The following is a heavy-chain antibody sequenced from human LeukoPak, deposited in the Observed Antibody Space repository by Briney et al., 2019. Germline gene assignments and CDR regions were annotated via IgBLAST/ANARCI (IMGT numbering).Heavy chain of an antibody. V-gene: IGHV3-30*02. D-gene: IGHD3-10*01. J-gene: IGHJ6*03. CDR1: GFTFISYG. Sequence: GGSLRLSCAASGFTFISYGMHWVRQAPGKGLEWVTFIRYDGSNKYYADSVKGRFIISRDNSKNTLYLQMNSLRVEDTAVYYCAREEIDPGSYYVGVGYYYYMDVWGKGTTVTISS. CDR2: IRYDGSNK. CDR3: AREEIDPGSYYVGVGYYYYMDV.